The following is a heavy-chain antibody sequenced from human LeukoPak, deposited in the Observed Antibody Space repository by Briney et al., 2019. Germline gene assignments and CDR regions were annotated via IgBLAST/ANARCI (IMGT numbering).Heavy chain of an antibody. J-gene: IGHJ4*02. CDR2: IYYSGST. Sequence: SETLSLTFTVSGGSISSSSYYWGWIRQPPGKGLEWIGSIYYSGSTYYNPSLKSRVTISVDTSKNQFSLKLSSVTAADTAVYYCARVPPDYYDSSGYDFDYWGQGTLVTVSS. CDR1: GGSISSSSYY. CDR3: ARVPPDYYDSSGYDFDY. V-gene: IGHV4-39*07. D-gene: IGHD3-22*01.